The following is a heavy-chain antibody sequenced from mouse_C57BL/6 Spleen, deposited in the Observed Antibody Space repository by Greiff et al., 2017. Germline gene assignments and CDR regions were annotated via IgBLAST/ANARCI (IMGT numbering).Heavy chain of an antibody. J-gene: IGHJ3*01. CDR1: GYTFTSYW. CDR3: TCDYSSGYVRFAY. Sequence: EVQLQESGTVLARPGASVKMSCKTSGYTFTSYWMHWVKQRPGQGLEWIGAIYPGNSDTSYNQKFKGKAKLTAVTSASTAYMELSSLTNEDSAVYYCTCDYSSGYVRFAYWGQGTLVTVSA. CDR2: IYPGNSDT. D-gene: IGHD3-2*02. V-gene: IGHV1-5*01.